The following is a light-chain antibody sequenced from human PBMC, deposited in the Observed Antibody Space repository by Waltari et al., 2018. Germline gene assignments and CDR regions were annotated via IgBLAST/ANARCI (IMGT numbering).Light chain of an antibody. Sequence: EIVSTQSPGTLSLSPGERATLSCGASQSVSSSSLAWYQQNPGQAPRLLIYGASSRATGIPDRFSGSGSGTDFTLTVSRLEPEDFAVYYCQQYGSLPITFGQGTRLEIK. V-gene: IGKV3-20*01. CDR3: QQYGSLPIT. CDR2: GAS. J-gene: IGKJ5*01. CDR1: QSVSSSS.